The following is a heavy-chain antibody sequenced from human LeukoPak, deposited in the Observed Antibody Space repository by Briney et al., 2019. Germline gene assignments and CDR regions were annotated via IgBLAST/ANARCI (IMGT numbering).Heavy chain of an antibody. J-gene: IGHJ4*02. CDR3: ARKSAAAGTFDY. Sequence: PVASVKVSCKASGYTFTSYDINWVRQATGQGLEWMGWMNPNSGNTGYAQKFQGRVTMTRNTSISTAYMELSSLRSEDTAVYYCARKSAAAGTFDYWGQGTLVTVSS. V-gene: IGHV1-8*01. CDR1: GYTFTSYD. D-gene: IGHD6-13*01. CDR2: MNPNSGNT.